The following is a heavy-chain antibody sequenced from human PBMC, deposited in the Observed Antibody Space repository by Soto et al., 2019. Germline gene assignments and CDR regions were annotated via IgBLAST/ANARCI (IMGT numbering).Heavy chain of an antibody. CDR2: ISGSGGST. D-gene: IGHD3-10*01. CDR3: AKSKPLYVSGSYYNGYYYYGMDV. V-gene: IGHV3-23*01. J-gene: IGHJ6*02. Sequence: PGGSLRLSCASSGFTFSSYAMSWVRQAPGKGLEWVSAISGSGGSTYYADSVKGRFTISRDNSKNTLYLQMNSLRAEDTAVYYCAKSKPLYVSGSYYNGYYYYGMDVWGQGTTVTVSS. CDR1: GFTFSSYA.